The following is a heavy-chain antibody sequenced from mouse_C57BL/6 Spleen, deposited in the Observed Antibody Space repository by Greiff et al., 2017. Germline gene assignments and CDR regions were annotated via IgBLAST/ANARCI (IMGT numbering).Heavy chain of an antibody. J-gene: IGHJ3*01. CDR3: ARSGRAQATWFAY. Sequence: VQLKQSGPVLVKPGASVKMSCKASGYTFTDYYMNWVKQSHGKSLEWIGVINPYNGGTSYNQKFKGKATLTVDKSSSTAYMELNSLTSEDSAVYYCARSGRAQATWFAYWGQGTLVTVSA. CDR2: INPYNGGT. CDR1: GYTFTDYY. D-gene: IGHD3-2*02. V-gene: IGHV1-19*01.